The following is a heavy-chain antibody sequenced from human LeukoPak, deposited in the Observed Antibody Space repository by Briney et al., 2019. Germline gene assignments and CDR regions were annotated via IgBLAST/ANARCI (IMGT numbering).Heavy chain of an antibody. D-gene: IGHD3-22*01. CDR1: GDSISSGDYY. V-gene: IGHV4-61*02. CDR3: ARGPYSYDSSGAFDI. J-gene: IGHJ3*02. Sequence: SQTLSLTCTVSGDSISSGDYYWSWIRQPAGKGLEWIRRISSSGSTNYNPSLKSRVTISVDTSKNQFSLKLSSVTAADTAVYFCARGPYSYDSSGAFDIWGQGTMVTVSS. CDR2: ISSSGST.